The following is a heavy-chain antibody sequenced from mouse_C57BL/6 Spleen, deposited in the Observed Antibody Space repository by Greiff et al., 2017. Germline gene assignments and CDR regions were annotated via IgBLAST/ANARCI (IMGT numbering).Heavy chain of an antibody. Sequence: VKLMESGPGLVQPSQSLSITCTVSGFSLTSYGVHWVRQSPGKGLEWLGVIWSGGSTDYNAAFISRLSISKDNSKSQVFFKMNSLQADDTAIYYCARNSADWDAWFAYWGQGTLVTVSA. J-gene: IGHJ3*01. V-gene: IGHV2-2*01. CDR2: IWSGGST. CDR1: GFSLTSYG. D-gene: IGHD4-1*01. CDR3: ARNSADWDAWFAY.